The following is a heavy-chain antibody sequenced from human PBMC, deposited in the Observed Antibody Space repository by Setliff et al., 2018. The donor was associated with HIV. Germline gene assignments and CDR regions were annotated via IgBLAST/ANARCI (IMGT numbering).Heavy chain of an antibody. CDR3: ARSRFVSVTAKAFDM. CDR1: SGPFSGYT. D-gene: IGHD2-21*02. Sequence: SETLSLTCAVYSGPFSGYTWSRIRQPPGKGLEWIGEINHSGSTNYNPSLKSRVIISVDPSKNQFSLRQRSVTAADTAVYYCARSRFVSVTAKAFDMWGQGTMVTVSS. J-gene: IGHJ3*02. V-gene: IGHV4-34*01. CDR2: INHSGST.